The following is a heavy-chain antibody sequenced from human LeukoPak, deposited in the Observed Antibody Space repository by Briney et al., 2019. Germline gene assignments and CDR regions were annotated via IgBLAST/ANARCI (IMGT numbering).Heavy chain of an antibody. CDR3: AREGGSGSYATGFDY. V-gene: IGHV1-46*01. J-gene: IGHJ4*02. Sequence: ASVKVSCKASGYTFTSYYMHWVRQAPGQGHEWMGIINPSGGSTSYAQKFQGRVTMTRDTSTSTVYMELSSLRSEDTAVYYCAREGGSGSYATGFDYWGQGTLVTVSS. CDR2: INPSGGST. CDR1: GYTFTSYY. D-gene: IGHD3-10*01.